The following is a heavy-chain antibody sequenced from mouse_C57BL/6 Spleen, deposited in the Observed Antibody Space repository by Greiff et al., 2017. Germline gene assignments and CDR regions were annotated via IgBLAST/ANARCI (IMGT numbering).Heavy chain of an antibody. CDR3: ARREYWYFDV. V-gene: IGHV3-6*01. J-gene: IGHJ1*03. CDR2: ISYDGSN. Sequence: EVKLMESGPGLVKPSQSLSLTCSVTGYSITSGYYWNWIRQFPGNKLEWMGYISYDGSNNYNPSLKNRISITRDTSKNQFFLKLNSVTTEDTATYYCARREYWYFDVWGTGTTVTVSS. CDR1: GYSITSGYY.